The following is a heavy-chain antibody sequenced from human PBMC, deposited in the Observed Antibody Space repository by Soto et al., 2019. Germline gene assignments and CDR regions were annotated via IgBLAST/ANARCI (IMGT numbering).Heavy chain of an antibody. CDR2: IIPLFGTA. V-gene: IGHV1-69*01. J-gene: IGHJ4*02. CDR1: GGTFSSYA. Sequence: QVQLVQSGAEVKKPGSSVKVSCKASGGTFSSYAISWVRQAPGQGLEWMGGIIPLFGTANYAQKFQGRVTITADESTSTAYMELSSLRSEDTAVYYCARTSYDYVWGSYRSWSFDYWGQGTLVTVSS. CDR3: ARTSYDYVWGSYRSWSFDY. D-gene: IGHD3-16*02.